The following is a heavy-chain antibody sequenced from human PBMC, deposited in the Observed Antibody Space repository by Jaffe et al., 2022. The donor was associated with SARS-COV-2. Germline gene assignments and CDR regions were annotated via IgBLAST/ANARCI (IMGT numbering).Heavy chain of an antibody. V-gene: IGHV4-59*01. CDR2: IYYSGST. J-gene: IGHJ5*02. Sequence: QVQLQESGPGLVKPSETLSLTCTVSGGSISSYYWSWIRQPPGKGLEWIGYIYYSGSTNYNPSLKSRVTISVDTSKNQFSLKLSSVTAADTAVYYCARAAGDGFDPWGQGTLVTVSS. CDR3: ARAAGDGFDP. D-gene: IGHD3-10*01. CDR1: GGSISSYY.